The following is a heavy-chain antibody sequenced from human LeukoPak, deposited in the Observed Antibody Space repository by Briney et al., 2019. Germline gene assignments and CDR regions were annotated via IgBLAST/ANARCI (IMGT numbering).Heavy chain of an antibody. D-gene: IGHD3-3*01. Sequence: ASVKVSCKASGYTFTSYYMHWVRQAPGQGLEWMGIINPSGGSTSYAQKFQGRVTMTRDTSTSTAYMELSSLRSEDTAVYYCARDLRRYDFWSERGNFDYWGQGTLVTVSS. CDR2: INPSGGST. J-gene: IGHJ4*02. CDR1: GYTFTSYY. V-gene: IGHV1-46*01. CDR3: ARDLRRYDFWSERGNFDY.